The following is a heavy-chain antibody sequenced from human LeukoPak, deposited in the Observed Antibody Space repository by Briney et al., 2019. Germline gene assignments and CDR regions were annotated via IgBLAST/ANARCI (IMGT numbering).Heavy chain of an antibody. CDR1: RFSISSYA. V-gene: IGHV3-23*01. Sequence: GGSLRLSCAASRFSISSYAMSWVRQAPGKGLEWVSAISGSGGSTYYADSVKGRFTISRDNSKNTLYLQMNSLRAEDTAVYYCAKGDYYGSGSYYNPTYYFDYWGQGTLVTVSS. CDR3: AKGDYYGSGSYYNPTYYFDY. J-gene: IGHJ4*02. CDR2: ISGSGGST. D-gene: IGHD3-10*01.